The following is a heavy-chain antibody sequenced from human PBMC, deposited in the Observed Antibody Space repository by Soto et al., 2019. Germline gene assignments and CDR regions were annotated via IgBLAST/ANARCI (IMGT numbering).Heavy chain of an antibody. V-gene: IGHV1-24*01. D-gene: IGHD4-17*01. CDR2: FDPEDGET. CDR3: ATWEMTTVTTSWFDP. J-gene: IGHJ5*02. CDR1: GYTLTELS. Sequence: ASVKVSCKVSGYTLTELSMHWVRQAPGKGLEWMGGFDPEDGETIYAQKFQGRVTMTEDTSTDTAYMELSSLRSGDTAVYYCATWEMTTVTTSWFDPWGQGTLVTVSS.